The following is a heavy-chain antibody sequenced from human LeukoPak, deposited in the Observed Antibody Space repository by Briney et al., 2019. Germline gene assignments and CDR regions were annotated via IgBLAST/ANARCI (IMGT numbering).Heavy chain of an antibody. D-gene: IGHD3-10*01. CDR3: TRIYGFDAFDI. CDR2: IRSKANSYAT. Sequence: GGSLRLSCAASGFTFSGSAMHWVRQASGKGLEWVGRIRSKANSYATAYAASVKGRFTISRDDSKNTAYLQMNSLKTENTVVYYCTRIYGFDAFDIWGQGTMVTVSS. J-gene: IGHJ3*02. V-gene: IGHV3-73*01. CDR1: GFTFSGSA.